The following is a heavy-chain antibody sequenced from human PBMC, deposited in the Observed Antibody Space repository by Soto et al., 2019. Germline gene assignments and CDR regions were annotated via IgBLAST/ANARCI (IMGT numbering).Heavy chain of an antibody. V-gene: IGHV3-53*01. CDR2: IYSGGNS. J-gene: IGHJ4*02. Sequence: AGGSLRLSCASSGCTISSNYMTWVRQAPGKGLEWVSVIYSGGNSYYTDSVMGRFTISRDNSKNTLYLQMNSLRAEDTAVYYCNGMTDYWGQGTLVTVSS. CDR1: GCTISSNY. CDR3: NGMTDY.